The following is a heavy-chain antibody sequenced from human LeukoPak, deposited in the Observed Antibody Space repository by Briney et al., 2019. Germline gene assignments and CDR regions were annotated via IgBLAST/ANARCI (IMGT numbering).Heavy chain of an antibody. CDR2: IKPDGSNK. V-gene: IGHV3-7*03. CDR1: DFTFSSLW. CDR3: TTGGVVVVVAATLADY. Sequence: GGSLRLSCAASDFTFSSLWMSWVRQAPGKGLEWVATIKPDGSNKYYADSVKGRFTISRDNSKNTLYLQMNSLRAEDTAVYYCTTGGVVVVVAATLADYWSQGTLVTVSS. J-gene: IGHJ4*02. D-gene: IGHD2-15*01.